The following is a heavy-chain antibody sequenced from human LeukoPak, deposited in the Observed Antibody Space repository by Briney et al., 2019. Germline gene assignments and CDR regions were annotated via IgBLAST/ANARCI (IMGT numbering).Heavy chain of an antibody. V-gene: IGHV3-20*04. J-gene: IGHJ4*02. CDR3: ARREYYGSGSPDY. D-gene: IGHD3-10*01. CDR1: GFTFDDYD. Sequence: PGGSLTLSCAASGFTFDDYDMSWVRQAPGKGLEWISGINWNGGTTGYADSVKGRFTISRDNAKNSLYLQMNSLRAEDTALYYCARREYYGSGSPDYWGQGTLV. CDR2: INWNGGTT.